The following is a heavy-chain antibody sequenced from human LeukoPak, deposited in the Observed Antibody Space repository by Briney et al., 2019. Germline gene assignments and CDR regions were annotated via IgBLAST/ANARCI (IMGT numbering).Heavy chain of an antibody. CDR2: INHSGST. V-gene: IGHV4-34*01. Sequence: SETLSLTCAVYGGSFSGYYWSWIRQPPAKGLEWIGEINHSGSTNYNPSLKSRVTISVETSKNQFSLKLSSVTAADTAVYYCARGRRRGYSSIRHAFDIWGQGTMVTVSS. D-gene: IGHD6-13*01. CDR3: ARGRRRGYSSIRHAFDI. CDR1: GGSFSGYY. J-gene: IGHJ3*02.